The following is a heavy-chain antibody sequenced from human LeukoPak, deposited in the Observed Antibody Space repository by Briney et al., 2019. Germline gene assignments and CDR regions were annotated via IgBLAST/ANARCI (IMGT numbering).Heavy chain of an antibody. CDR1: RFTFSTYS. V-gene: IGHV3-21*04. D-gene: IGHD3-10*01. CDR2: ISSGSDYL. J-gene: IGHJ4*02. Sequence: GGSLRLSCAASRFTFSTYSMSWVRQAPGKGLEWVSSISSGSDYLYYADSVKGRFTISRDNSKNTLYLQMNSVRVEDTAVYYCAKGTYGSGTYGAHDYWGQGTLVTVSS. CDR3: AKGTYGSGTYGAHDY.